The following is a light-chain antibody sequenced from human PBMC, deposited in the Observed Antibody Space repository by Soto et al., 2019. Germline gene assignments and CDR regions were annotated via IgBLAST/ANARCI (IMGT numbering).Light chain of an antibody. CDR3: CSFAGSNTFWV. Sequence: QSALTQPPSVSGSPGQSVTISCTGTSSDVGDYNYVSWYQQYPGKAPKLVIYDVSKRPSGVPDRFSGSKSGNTASLTISGLQAEDEADYYCCSFAGSNTFWVFGGGTKLTVL. CDR2: DVS. J-gene: IGLJ3*02. CDR1: SSDVGDYNY. V-gene: IGLV2-11*01.